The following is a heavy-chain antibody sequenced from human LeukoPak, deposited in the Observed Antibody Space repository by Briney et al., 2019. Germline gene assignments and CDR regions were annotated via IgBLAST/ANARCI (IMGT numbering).Heavy chain of an antibody. Sequence: PGGSLRLSCAASGFTFSNYSMIWVRQAPRKGLEWVSGISGSGGTSYYADSVKGRFTISRENSKTTLYLKMTSLRAEETAIYSCAKPYNSGWYYFDSWGQGTLVTVSS. J-gene: IGHJ4*02. CDR3: AKPYNSGWYYFDS. CDR1: GFTFSNYS. V-gene: IGHV3-23*01. D-gene: IGHD6-19*01. CDR2: ISGSGGTS.